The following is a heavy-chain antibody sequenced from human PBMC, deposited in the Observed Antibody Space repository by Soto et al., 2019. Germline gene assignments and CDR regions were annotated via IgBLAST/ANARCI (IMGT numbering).Heavy chain of an antibody. Sequence: QVQLVESGGGVVQPGRSLRLSCAASGFTFKSYGMHWVRQAPGKGLEWVAVISYDGNNKYYADSVKGRFTISREIPKNTLYLQLNSLRAEDTAVYYCAKEGLYKTLDYWGQGTLVTVSS. J-gene: IGHJ4*02. V-gene: IGHV3-30*18. D-gene: IGHD1-1*01. CDR2: ISYDGNNK. CDR3: AKEGLYKTLDY. CDR1: GFTFKSYG.